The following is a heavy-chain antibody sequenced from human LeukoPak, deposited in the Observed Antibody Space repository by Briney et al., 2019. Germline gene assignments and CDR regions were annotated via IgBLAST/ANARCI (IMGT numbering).Heavy chain of an antibody. V-gene: IGHV3-23*01. CDR3: AKRCGTTADGAFDS. J-gene: IGHJ4*02. CDR1: GFTFSSCA. D-gene: IGHD1-1*01. CDR2: ISASGYTT. Sequence: PGGSLRLSCAASGFTFSSCAMSWVRQAPGKGLERVSGISASGYTTNYADSVKGRFTISRDNSKNTLYMQMNSLRAEDTAVYYCAKRCGTTADGAFDSWGQGTLVTVSS.